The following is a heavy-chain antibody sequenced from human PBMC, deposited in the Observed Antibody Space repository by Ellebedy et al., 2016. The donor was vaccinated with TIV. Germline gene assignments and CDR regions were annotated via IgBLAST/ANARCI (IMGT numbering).Heavy chain of an antibody. J-gene: IGHJ4*02. V-gene: IGHV2-5*02. D-gene: IGHD3-10*01. Sequence: SGPTLVXPTPTLTLTCTFSGFSLSTSTVSVGWIRQPPGKALEWLALIYWDDDKRYSPSLKSRLTITKDTSKNQVVLTMTNMDPVDTATYYCAHTRAYYYGSGSYQNWGQGTLVTVSS. CDR2: IYWDDDK. CDR3: AHTRAYYYGSGSYQN. CDR1: GFSLSTSTVS.